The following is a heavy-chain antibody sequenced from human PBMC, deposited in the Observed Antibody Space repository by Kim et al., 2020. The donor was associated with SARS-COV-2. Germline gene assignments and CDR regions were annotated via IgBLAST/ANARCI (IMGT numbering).Heavy chain of an antibody. CDR1: GGSISSSNW. V-gene: IGHV4-4*02. J-gene: IGHJ4*02. CDR3: ARDLGGYRYGSFWY. D-gene: IGHD5-18*01. Sequence: SETLSLTCAVSGGSISSSNWWSWVRQPPGKGLEWIGEIYHSGSTNYNPSLKSRVTISVDKSKNQFALKLSSVTAADTAVYYCARDLGGYRYGSFWYWGQGTLVTVSS. CDR2: IYHSGST.